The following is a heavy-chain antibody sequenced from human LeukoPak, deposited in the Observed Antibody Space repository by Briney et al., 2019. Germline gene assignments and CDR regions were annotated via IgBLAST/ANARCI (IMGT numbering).Heavy chain of an antibody. J-gene: IGHJ5*02. D-gene: IGHD3-3*01. CDR3: ARDRSKYYDFWSGYYMFAIYQFDP. Sequence: SETLSLTCTVSGGSISSSSYYWGWIRQPPGKGLEWIGSIYYSGSTYYNPSLKSRVTISVDTSKNQFSLKLSSVTAADTAVYYCARDRSKYYDFWSGYYMFAIYQFDPWGQGTLVTVSS. CDR1: GGSISSSSYY. V-gene: IGHV4-39*07. CDR2: IYYSGST.